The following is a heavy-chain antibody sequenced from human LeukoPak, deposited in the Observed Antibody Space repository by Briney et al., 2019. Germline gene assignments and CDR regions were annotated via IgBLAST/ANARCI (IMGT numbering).Heavy chain of an antibody. CDR1: GFTFDDYA. CDR2: ISWNSGSI. Sequence: GGSLRLSCAASGFTFDDYALHWVRQAPGKGLECVSGISWNSGSIGYADSVKGRFTISRDNAKNSLYLQMNSLRAEVTALYYCGKDIGYIPSAAEDYWGQGTVVTVSS. CDR3: GKDIGYIPSAAEDY. V-gene: IGHV3-9*01. D-gene: IGHD6-13*01. J-gene: IGHJ4*02.